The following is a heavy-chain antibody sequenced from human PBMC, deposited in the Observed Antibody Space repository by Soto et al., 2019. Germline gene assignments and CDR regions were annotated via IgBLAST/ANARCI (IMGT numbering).Heavy chain of an antibody. CDR3: AKSRGYESFDY. V-gene: IGHV3-11*06. J-gene: IGHJ4*02. D-gene: IGHD5-12*01. Sequence: PGGSLRLSCAASGLNFGLAFMIWMRQRPGKGLEWVSFISHNSDYTNYADSVKGRFTTSRDNSKNTLYLQMNSLRAEYTAVYYCAKSRGYESFDYWGQGTLVTVSS. CDR2: ISHNSDYT. CDR1: GLNFGLAF.